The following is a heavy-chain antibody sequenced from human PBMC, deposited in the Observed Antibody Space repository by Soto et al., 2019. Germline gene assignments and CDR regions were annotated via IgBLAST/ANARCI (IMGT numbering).Heavy chain of an antibody. Sequence: ASVKVSCKASGGTFSSYAISWVRQAPGQGLEWMGGIIPIFGNTKYSQKFQGRVTITRDTSASTAYMELSSLRSEDTAVYYCARDLLSSGPGYYGMDVWGQGTTVTVSS. CDR2: IIPIFGNT. V-gene: IGHV1-69*05. D-gene: IGHD6-19*01. CDR3: ARDLLSSGPGYYGMDV. CDR1: GGTFSSYA. J-gene: IGHJ6*02.